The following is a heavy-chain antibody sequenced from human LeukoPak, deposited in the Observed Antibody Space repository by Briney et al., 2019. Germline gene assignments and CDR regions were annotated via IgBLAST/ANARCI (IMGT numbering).Heavy chain of an antibody. CDR1: GGSVSSGSYY. CDR3: ARSGSRVLPAAI. D-gene: IGHD2-2*01. V-gene: IGHV4-61*01. CDR2: IYYSGST. Sequence: SETLSLTCTVSGGSVSSGSYYWSWIRQPPGKGLEWIGYIYYSGSTNYNPSLKSQVTISVDTCKNQFSLKLSSVTAADTAVYYCARSGSRVLPAAIWGQGTLVTVSS. J-gene: IGHJ4*02.